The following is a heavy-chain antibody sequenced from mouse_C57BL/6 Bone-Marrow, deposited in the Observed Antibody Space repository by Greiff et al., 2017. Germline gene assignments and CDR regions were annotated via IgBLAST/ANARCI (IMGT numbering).Heavy chain of an antibody. Sequence: EVKVVESGGDLVKPGGSLKLSCAASGFTFSSYGMSWVRQTPDKRLEWVATISSGGSYTYYPDRVKGRFTISRDNAKNTLYLQMSSLKSEDTAMYYCARPHYYYGSSPSQAVFAYWGQGTLVTVSA. CDR3: ARPHYYYGSSPSQAVFAY. CDR2: ISSGGSYT. V-gene: IGHV5-6*01. J-gene: IGHJ3*01. D-gene: IGHD1-1*01. CDR1: GFTFSSYG.